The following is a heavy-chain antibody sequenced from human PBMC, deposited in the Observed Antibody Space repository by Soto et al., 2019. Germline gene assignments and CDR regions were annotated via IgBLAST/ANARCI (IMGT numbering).Heavy chain of an antibody. CDR3: ARVSYSSGWYLL. V-gene: IGHV1-18*04. J-gene: IGHJ4*02. CDR2: ISAYNGNT. CDR1: GYTVTCYY. Sequence: ASLEVSWQACGYTVTCYYMHWLLQAPGQGLEWMGWISAYNGNTNYAQKLQGRVTMTTDTSTSTAYMELRSLRSDATAVYYCARVSYSSGWYLLWGQGTLVTVSS. D-gene: IGHD6-19*01.